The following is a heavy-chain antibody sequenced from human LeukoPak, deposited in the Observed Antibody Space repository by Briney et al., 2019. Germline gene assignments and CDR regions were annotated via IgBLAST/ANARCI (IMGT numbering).Heavy chain of an antibody. D-gene: IGHD3-3*01. J-gene: IGHJ6*03. V-gene: IGHV4-34*01. Sequence: SETLSLTCAVYGGSFSGYYWSWIRQPPGKWLEWIGEINHSGSTNYNPSLKSRVTISVDTSKNQFSLKLSSVTAADTAVYYCARVAGLRFLEWLSPHYYMDVWGKGTTVTVSS. CDR2: INHSGST. CDR3: ARVAGLRFLEWLSPHYYMDV. CDR1: GGSFSGYY.